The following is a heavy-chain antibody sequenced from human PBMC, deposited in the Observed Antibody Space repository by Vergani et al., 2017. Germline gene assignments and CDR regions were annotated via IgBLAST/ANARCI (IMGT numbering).Heavy chain of an antibody. CDR3: AKDQFFEWELLAQFDY. Sequence: EVQLVESGGGLVQPGGSLRLSCAASGFTVSSNYMSWVRQAPGKGLEWVSAISGSGGSTYYADSVKGRFTISRDNSKNTLYLQMNSLRAEDTAVYYCAKDQFFEWELLAQFDYWGQGTLVTVSS. CDR1: GFTVSSNY. V-gene: IGHV3-23*04. D-gene: IGHD1-26*01. CDR2: ISGSGGST. J-gene: IGHJ4*02.